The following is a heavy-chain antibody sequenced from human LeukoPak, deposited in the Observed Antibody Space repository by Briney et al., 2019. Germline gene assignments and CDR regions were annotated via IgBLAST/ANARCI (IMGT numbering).Heavy chain of an antibody. CDR2: MNPNSGNT. CDR3: ARDFPNCSSTSCYTGVPDY. D-gene: IGHD2-2*02. CDR1: GYTFTSYD. J-gene: IGHJ4*02. Sequence: GASVKVSCKASGYTFTSYDINWVRQATGQGLEWMGWMNPNSGNTGYAQKFQGRVTMTRNTSISTAYMELSSLRSEDTAVYYCARDFPNCSSTSCYTGVPDYWGQGTLVTVSS. V-gene: IGHV1-8*01.